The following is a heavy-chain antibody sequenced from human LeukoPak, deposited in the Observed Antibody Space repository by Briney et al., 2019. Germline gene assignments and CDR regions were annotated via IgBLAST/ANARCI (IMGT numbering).Heavy chain of an antibody. Sequence: SETLSLTCTVSGGSISSYYWSWVRQPPGKGLEWIGYVHYSGSTNYNPSLKGRVTISVDTSKNQFSLKLSSVTAADTAVYYCARGRTGSYFAADYWGQGTLVTVPS. D-gene: IGHD1-26*01. J-gene: IGHJ4*02. CDR3: ARGRTGSYFAADY. V-gene: IGHV4-59*01. CDR1: GGSISSYY. CDR2: VHYSGST.